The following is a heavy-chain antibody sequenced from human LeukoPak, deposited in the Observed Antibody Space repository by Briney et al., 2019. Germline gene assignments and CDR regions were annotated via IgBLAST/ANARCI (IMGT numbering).Heavy chain of an antibody. D-gene: IGHD1-26*01. CDR1: GFTFSHYA. V-gene: IGHV3-30*01. J-gene: IGHJ4*02. CDR2: ISYDGSHQ. CDR3: ARARNGTLKY. Sequence: QPGRSLRLSCAASGFTFSHYAMPWVRQAPGKGLEWVAVISYDGSHQYSADSVKGRLSISRDNSRHTLYLQMNSLRPEDTAVYYCARARNGTLKYWGQGTLVIVSS.